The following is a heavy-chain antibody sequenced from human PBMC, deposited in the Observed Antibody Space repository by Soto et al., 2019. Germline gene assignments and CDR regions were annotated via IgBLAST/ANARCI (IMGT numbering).Heavy chain of an antibody. D-gene: IGHD2-15*01. CDR3: ARCICSGGSCYSRGYRYYYYGMDV. CDR2: IIPIFGTA. CDR1: GVTFSSYA. Sequence: SVKVSCKASGVTFSSYAISWVRQAPGQGLEWMGGIIPIFGTANYAQKFQGRVTITADESTSTAYMELSSLRSEDTAVYYCARCICSGGSCYSRGYRYYYYGMDVWGKGTTVPVSS. J-gene: IGHJ6*04. V-gene: IGHV1-69*13.